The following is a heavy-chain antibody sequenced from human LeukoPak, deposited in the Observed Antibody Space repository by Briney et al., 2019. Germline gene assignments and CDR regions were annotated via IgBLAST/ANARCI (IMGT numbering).Heavy chain of an antibody. J-gene: IGHJ3*02. Sequence: PGGSLRLSCAASGSIFRSYWMTWVRQAPGKGLEWVANIKQDGSEKNYLDSVRGRFTISRDDARNSLYLQMNSLRVEDTAVYYCARDQSRPNLHAFHIWGQGTMVTVSS. CDR1: GSIFRSYW. CDR3: ARDQSRPNLHAFHI. CDR2: IKQDGSEK. D-gene: IGHD1-14*01. V-gene: IGHV3-7*05.